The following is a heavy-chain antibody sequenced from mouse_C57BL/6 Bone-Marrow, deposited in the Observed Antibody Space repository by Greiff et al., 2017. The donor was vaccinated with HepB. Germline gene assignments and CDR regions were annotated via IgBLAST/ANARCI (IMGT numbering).Heavy chain of an antibody. CDR2: IYPRSGNT. D-gene: IGHD2-1*01. CDR3: AYYPAWFAY. J-gene: IGHJ3*01. CDR1: GYTFTSYG. Sequence: QVQLQQSGAELARPGASVKLSCKASGYTFTSYGISWVKQRTGQGLEWIGEIYPRSGNTYYNEKFKGKATLTADKSSSTAYMELRSLTSEDSAVYFCAYYPAWFAYGGQGTLVTVSA. V-gene: IGHV1-81*01.